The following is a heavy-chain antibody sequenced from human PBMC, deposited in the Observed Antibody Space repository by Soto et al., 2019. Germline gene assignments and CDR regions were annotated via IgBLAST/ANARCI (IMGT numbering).Heavy chain of an antibody. Sequence: PSETLSLTCTVSGASISSGEYFWSWIRQSPGKGLQWIGYIYDSGSSYYNPSLKSRVTMSVDTSKNQFSMKLSSVTAADTAVYYCAREKGYSSGPNNFDYWGQGTLVTVSS. CDR3: AREKGYSSGPNNFDY. D-gene: IGHD5-18*01. V-gene: IGHV4-30-4*01. CDR2: IYDSGSS. CDR1: GASISSGEYF. J-gene: IGHJ4*02.